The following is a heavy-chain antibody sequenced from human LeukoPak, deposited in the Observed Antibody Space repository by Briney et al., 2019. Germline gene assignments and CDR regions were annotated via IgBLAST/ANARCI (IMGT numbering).Heavy chain of an antibody. V-gene: IGHV3-20*04. D-gene: IGHD3-16*02. CDR1: GGTFDDYG. Sequence: GGSLRLSCAASGGTFDDYGMRWVRQAPGKRLESVSGRNGDSTEVADSVKGRFAISRDNAKNSLYLQMHNLRAEDTAFYYCARDKYKSFVWGGHRYFDFWGQGIQVIVSS. CDR2: RNGDST. J-gene: IGHJ5*01. CDR3: ARDKYKSFVWGGHRYFDF.